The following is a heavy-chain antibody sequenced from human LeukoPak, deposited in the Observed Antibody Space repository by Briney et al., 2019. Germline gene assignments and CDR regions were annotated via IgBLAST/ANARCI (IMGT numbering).Heavy chain of an antibody. J-gene: IGHJ5*02. CDR3: ARDRDPLTTSNWFDP. CDR2: INAGNGNT. D-gene: IGHD4-11*01. V-gene: IGHV1-3*01. Sequence: ASVKVSCKASGYTFTSYAMHWVRQAPGQRLEWMGWINAGNGNTKYSQKFQGRVTVTADESTSTAYMELSSLRSEDTAVYYCARDRDPLTTSNWFDPWGQGTLVTVSS. CDR1: GYTFTSYA.